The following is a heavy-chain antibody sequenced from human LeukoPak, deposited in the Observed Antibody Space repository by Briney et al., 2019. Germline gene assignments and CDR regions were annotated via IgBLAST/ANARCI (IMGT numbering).Heavy chain of an antibody. CDR3: ANDWSGRDYFDY. V-gene: IGHV3-23*01. Sequence: GGSLRLSCAASGFTFNTYAMSWVRQAPGKGLEWVSSISGSGAGTYYADSVKGRFTISRDNPEITVYMQMTSLRAEDEAINYCANDWSGRDYFDYWGQGTLVTVSS. J-gene: IGHJ4*02. CDR1: GFTFNTYA. CDR2: ISGSGAGT.